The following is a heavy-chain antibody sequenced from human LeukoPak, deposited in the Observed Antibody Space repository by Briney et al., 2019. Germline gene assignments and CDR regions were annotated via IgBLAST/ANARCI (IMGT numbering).Heavy chain of an antibody. V-gene: IGHV3-53*01. J-gene: IGHJ4*02. D-gene: IGHD4/OR15-4a*01. CDR1: GFTVGNNY. Sequence: GGSLRLSCAASGFTVGNNYMSWLRQAPGKGLEWISVIFSDGSTYYTDSVKGRFTISRDSSKNTLYLQLNSLRVEDTAVYYCAGDYGANYWGQGTLVTVSS. CDR2: IFSDGST. CDR3: AGDYGANY.